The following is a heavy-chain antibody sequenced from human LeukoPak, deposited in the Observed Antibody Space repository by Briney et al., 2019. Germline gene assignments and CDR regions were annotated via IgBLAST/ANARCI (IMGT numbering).Heavy chain of an antibody. CDR2: IRYDGSNK. J-gene: IGHJ4*02. V-gene: IGHV3-30*02. D-gene: IGHD4-17*01. CDR3: AKVEYGDYDFDY. Sequence: GVSLRLSCAASGFAFSSYGMHWVRQAPGKGLEWVAFIRYDGSNKYYADSVKGRFTISRDNSKNTLYLQMNSLRAEDTAVYYCAKVEYGDYDFDYWGQGTLVTVSS. CDR1: GFAFSSYG.